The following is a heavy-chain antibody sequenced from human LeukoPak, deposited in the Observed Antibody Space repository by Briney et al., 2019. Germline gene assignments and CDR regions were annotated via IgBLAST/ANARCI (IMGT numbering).Heavy chain of an antibody. V-gene: IGHV3-23*01. Sequence: GGSLRLSCAASGFTFSSYAMSWVRRAPGKGLEWVSAISSNGGGTFYADSVKGQFTISRDNSQNTLYLQMNSLRAEDAAIYYCAKHYGSGTYYNYLDYWGQGTLVTVSS. D-gene: IGHD3-10*01. CDR3: AKHYGSGTYYNYLDY. CDR1: GFTFSSYA. J-gene: IGHJ4*02. CDR2: ISSNGGGT.